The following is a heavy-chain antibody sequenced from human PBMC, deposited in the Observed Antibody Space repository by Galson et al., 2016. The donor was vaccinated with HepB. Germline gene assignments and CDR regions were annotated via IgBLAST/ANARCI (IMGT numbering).Heavy chain of an antibody. Sequence: PALVKPTQTLTLTCTLSGVSLSTRGVAVVWLRLTPGKALEWLGLIYWDDDNRYSPSLKSRITITKDTSKNQVVLTMTNVDPVDTATYFCAHRHPRVGNDLDVWGQGTSVTVSS. CDR3: AHRHPRVGNDLDV. D-gene: IGHD1-26*01. CDR1: GVSLSTRGVA. CDR2: IYWDDDN. J-gene: IGHJ6*02. V-gene: IGHV2-5*02.